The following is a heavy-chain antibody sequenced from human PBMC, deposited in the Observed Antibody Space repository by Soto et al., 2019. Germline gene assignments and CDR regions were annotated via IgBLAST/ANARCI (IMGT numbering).Heavy chain of an antibody. CDR3: TRRGASSGVHFDY. D-gene: IGHD6-19*01. CDR2: IRSKANSYAT. CDR1: GFTFSVSA. J-gene: IGHJ4*02. Sequence: ELQLLESGGGLVQPGGSLQLSCAASGFTFSVSAIHWVRQSSGKGLEWVGRIRSKANSYATTYAASVNGRFTFSRDDSRNTAYLQMNILKTEDTAVYYCTRRGASSGVHFDYWGQGALVTVSS. V-gene: IGHV3-73*01.